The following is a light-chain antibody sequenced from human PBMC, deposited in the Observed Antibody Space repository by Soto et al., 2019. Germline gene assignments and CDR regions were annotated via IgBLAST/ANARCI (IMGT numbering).Light chain of an antibody. CDR2: TTN. CDR1: SGSVSTNNY. CDR3: LLYVGSGIHWG. J-gene: IGLJ3*02. V-gene: IGLV8-61*01. Sequence: QTVVTQEPSFSVSPGGTITLTCGLSSGSVSTNNYPSWYQQTPGQAPRTLIYTTNTRSSGVPDRFSGSILGNQAALTITGAQADDECDYYCLLYVGSGIHWGFGGGTKLAVL.